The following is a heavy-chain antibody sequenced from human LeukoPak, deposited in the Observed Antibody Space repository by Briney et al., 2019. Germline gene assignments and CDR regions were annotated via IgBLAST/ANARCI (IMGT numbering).Heavy chain of an antibody. Sequence: PGGSLRLSCAASGFTFSYYSMNWVRQAPGKGLEWVSYISSSSSTIYYADSVKGRFTISRDNAKNSLYLQMNSLRAEDTAVYYCARGPRGYDSSGNPEFFQHWGQGTLVTVSS. CDR1: GFTFSYYS. J-gene: IGHJ1*01. CDR3: ARGPRGYDSSGNPEFFQH. D-gene: IGHD3-22*01. CDR2: ISSSSSTI. V-gene: IGHV3-48*01.